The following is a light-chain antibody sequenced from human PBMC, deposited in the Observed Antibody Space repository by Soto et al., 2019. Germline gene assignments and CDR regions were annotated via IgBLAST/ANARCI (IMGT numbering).Light chain of an antibody. J-gene: IGLJ1*01. V-gene: IGLV1-51*01. CDR1: SSNIGSNY. CDR3: GTWDSSLSASYV. CDR2: DNN. Sequence: QSALTQPPSASGTPGQRVTISCSGSSSNIGSNYVSWYQQLPGTAPKLLIYDNNKRPSGIPDRFSGSKSGTSATLGITGLQTGDEADYYCGTWDSSLSASYVFGTGTKVTVL.